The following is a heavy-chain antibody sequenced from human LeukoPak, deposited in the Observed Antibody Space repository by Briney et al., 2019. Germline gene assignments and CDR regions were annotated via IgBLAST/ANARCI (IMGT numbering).Heavy chain of an antibody. V-gene: IGHV3-23*01. J-gene: IGHJ4*02. CDR2: ISESGDVT. CDR1: GFTFSSYP. Sequence: PGGSLRLSCVVSGFTFSSYPMSWVRQAPGKGLEWVSVISESGDVTHYADSMKGRFTISRDNTENTLNLQMNGLRDEDTAIYYCARDSSHYLGSSDYWGQGALVTVSS. CDR3: ARDSSHYLGSSDY. D-gene: IGHD6-6*01.